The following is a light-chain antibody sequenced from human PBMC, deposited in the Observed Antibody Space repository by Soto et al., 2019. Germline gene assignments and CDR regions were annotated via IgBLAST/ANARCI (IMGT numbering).Light chain of an antibody. Sequence: EIVMTQSPAPPSVSPGERATLSCRASQGIKDYLAWFQQKPGQAPRLLIYGASSRATGVPDRFSGSGSGTDFTLTISRLEPEDFAVYFCHHYASTFGQGTKVDI. CDR1: QGIKDY. J-gene: IGKJ1*01. CDR3: HHYAST. CDR2: GAS. V-gene: IGKV3-20*01.